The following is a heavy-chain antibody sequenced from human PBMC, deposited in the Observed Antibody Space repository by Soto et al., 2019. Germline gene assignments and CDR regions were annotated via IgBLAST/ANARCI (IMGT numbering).Heavy chain of an antibody. CDR2: IYGGGTT. Sequence: EVPLAESGGGLVQPGGSLRLSCAASGFSVSASYMNWVRQAPGKGLEWVSVIYGGGTTDYADSAKGRFTISRDNSMNTLHLQMNSLRAEDTAVYYCASLSNSARYIDFWGQGILVTVSS. CDR1: GFSVSASY. J-gene: IGHJ4*02. V-gene: IGHV3-66*01. D-gene: IGHD1-26*01. CDR3: ASLSNSARYIDF.